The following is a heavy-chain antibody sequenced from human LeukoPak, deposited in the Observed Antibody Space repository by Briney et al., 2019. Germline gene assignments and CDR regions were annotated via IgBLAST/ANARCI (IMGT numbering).Heavy chain of an antibody. D-gene: IGHD3-3*01. CDR3: ARGRRFLGELDY. CDR2: IYYSGST. CDR1: GGSISSYY. J-gene: IGHJ4*02. Sequence: SETLSLTCTVSGGSISSYYWSWLRQPPGKGLEWIGYIYYSGSTNYNPSLKSRVTISVDTSKNQSSLKLSSVTAADTAVYYCARGRRFLGELDYWGQGTLVTVSP. V-gene: IGHV4-59*01.